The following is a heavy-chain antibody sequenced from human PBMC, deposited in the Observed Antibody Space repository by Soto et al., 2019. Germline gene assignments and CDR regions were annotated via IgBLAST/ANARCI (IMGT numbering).Heavy chain of an antibody. CDR1: GGSISSYY. V-gene: IGHV4-59*01. CDR2: IYYSGST. J-gene: IGHJ3*02. Sequence: PSETLSLTCTVTGGSISSYYWSWIRQPPGKGLEWIGYIYYSGSTNYNPSLKSRVTISVDTSKNQFSLKLSSVTAADTAVYYCARRYGKNAFDIWGQGTMVTVS. D-gene: IGHD5-18*01. CDR3: ARRYGKNAFDI.